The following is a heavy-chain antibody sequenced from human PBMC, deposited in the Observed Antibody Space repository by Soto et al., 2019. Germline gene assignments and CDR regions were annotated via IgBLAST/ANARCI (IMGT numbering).Heavy chain of an antibody. D-gene: IGHD1-26*01. Sequence: PGGSLRLSCVAPGFTFSDSAMSWVRQAPGKGLEWVSVISGGRGDSTEYADSVEGRFSISRDNSRNTLYLQMSSLRADDTAVYYCAKAVGPTAPSSRVFDCWGQGILVTVSS. V-gene: IGHV3-23*01. CDR3: AKAVGPTAPSSRVFDC. CDR1: GFTFSDSA. J-gene: IGHJ4*02. CDR2: ISGGRGDST.